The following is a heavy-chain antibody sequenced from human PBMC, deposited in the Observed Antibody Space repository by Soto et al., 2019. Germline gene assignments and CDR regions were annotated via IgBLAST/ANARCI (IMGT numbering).Heavy chain of an antibody. J-gene: IGHJ4*02. CDR2: IYPGDSDT. CDR3: ARGGIGGDIVVVPAATFDY. D-gene: IGHD2-2*01. V-gene: IGHV5-51*01. CDR1: GYSFTSYW. Sequence: GESLKISCKGSGYSFTSYWIGWVRQMPGKGLEWMGIIYPGDSDTRYSPSFQGQVTISAEKSISTAYLQWSSLKASDTAMYYCARGGIGGDIVVVPAATFDYWGQGTLVTVSS.